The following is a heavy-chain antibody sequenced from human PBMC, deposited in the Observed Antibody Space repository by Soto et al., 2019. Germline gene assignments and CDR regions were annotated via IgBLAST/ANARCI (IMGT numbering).Heavy chain of an antibody. CDR1: GGSTTSYN. Sequence: SETLSLTCTVSGGSTTSYNWSWLRQPPGKGLEWIGYIHNSGNTDYNPSLKSRVTMSVDMSKNQFSLKLSSVTAADTAVYYCARGVIHWGQGTLVTVSS. CDR3: ARGVIH. V-gene: IGHV4-59*01. D-gene: IGHD2-21*01. CDR2: IHNSGNT. J-gene: IGHJ4*02.